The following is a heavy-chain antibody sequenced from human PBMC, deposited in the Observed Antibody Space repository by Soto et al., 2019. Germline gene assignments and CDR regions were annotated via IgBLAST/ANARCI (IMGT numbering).Heavy chain of an antibody. J-gene: IGHJ4*02. CDR1: GFTFSSYA. Sequence: GGSLRLSCAASGFTFSSYAMHWARKAPGKGLEWVAIISFDGSNKFYADSVKGRFTISRDNSKNTLYLEMSSLRAEDTAVYFCARDLSYCSGGSCYQHDGSDNWGQGTLVTVSS. CDR3: ARDLSYCSGGSCYQHDGSDN. CDR2: ISFDGSNK. V-gene: IGHV3-30*03. D-gene: IGHD2-15*01.